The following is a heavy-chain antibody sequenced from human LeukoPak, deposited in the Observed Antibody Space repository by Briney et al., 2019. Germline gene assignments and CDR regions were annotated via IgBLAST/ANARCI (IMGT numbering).Heavy chain of an antibody. D-gene: IGHD3-9*01. CDR2: IKSKTDGGTT. Sequence: GGSLRLSCAASGFTFSNAWMSWVRQAPGKGLEWVGRIKSKTDGGTTDYAAPVKGRFTISRDDSKNTLYLQMNSLKTEDTAVNSGTTDPRYDILLAHHIDYWGREPWSPSPQ. J-gene: IGHJ4*02. V-gene: IGHV3-15*01. CDR1: GFTFSNAW. CDR3: TTDPRYDILLAHHIDY.